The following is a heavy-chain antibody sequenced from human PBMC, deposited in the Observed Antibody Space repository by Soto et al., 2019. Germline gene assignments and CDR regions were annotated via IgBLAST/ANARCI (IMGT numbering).Heavy chain of an antibody. J-gene: IGHJ6*02. D-gene: IGHD4-4*01. CDR1: GGTFSSYA. CDR3: ARGRMTTVTPWDGMDV. CDR2: IIPIFGTA. V-gene: IGHV1-69*12. Sequence: QVQLVQSGAEVKKPGSSVKVSCKASGGTFSSYAISWVRQAPGQGLEWMGGIIPIFGTANYAQKFQGRVTITADESTIXAYMELSSLRSEDTAVYYCARGRMTTVTPWDGMDVWGQGTTVTVSS.